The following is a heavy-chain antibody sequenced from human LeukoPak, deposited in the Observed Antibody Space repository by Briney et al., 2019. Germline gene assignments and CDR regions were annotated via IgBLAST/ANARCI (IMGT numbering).Heavy chain of an antibody. CDR1: GGAISSYY. CDR3: ARDRAAVAGMGFDY. V-gene: IGHV4-4*07. J-gene: IGHJ4*02. Sequence: SETLSLTCTVSGGAISSYYWSWIRQPAGKGLAWIGRIYTSGSTNYNPSLKSRVTMSVDTSKNQFSLKLSSVTAADTAVYYCARDRAAVAGMGFDYWGQGTLVTVSS. D-gene: IGHD6-19*01. CDR2: IYTSGST.